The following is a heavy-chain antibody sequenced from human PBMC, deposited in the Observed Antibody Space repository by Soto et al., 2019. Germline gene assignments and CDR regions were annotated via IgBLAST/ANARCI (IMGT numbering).Heavy chain of an antibody. V-gene: IGHV3-7*01. CDR3: ARDSPPHYSGYDWVS. J-gene: IGHJ5*02. CDR2: MNNDGSGK. D-gene: IGHD5-12*01. CDR1: EFTFSSYW. Sequence: EVQLVESGGGLVQPGGSLRLSCAASEFTFSSYWMSWVRQAPGKGLEWVANMNNDGSGKYYVDSVRGRFTISRDNAKNSPYLQMNSLRVEDTAIYYCARDSPPHYSGYDWVSWGQGTLVTVSS.